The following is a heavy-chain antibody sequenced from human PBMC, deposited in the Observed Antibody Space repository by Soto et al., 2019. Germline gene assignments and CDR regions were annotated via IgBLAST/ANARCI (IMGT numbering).Heavy chain of an antibody. Sequence: TLSLTCTVSGGSISSGGYYWSWIRQHPGKGLEWIGYIYYSGSTYYNPSLKSRVTISVDTSKNQFSLKLSSVTAADAAVYYCAGDIFRFWFGELSTHYYYYGMDVWGQGTRVTVSS. CDR3: AGDIFRFWFGELSTHYYYYGMDV. V-gene: IGHV4-31*03. CDR2: IYYSGST. D-gene: IGHD3-10*01. CDR1: GGSISSGGYY. J-gene: IGHJ6*02.